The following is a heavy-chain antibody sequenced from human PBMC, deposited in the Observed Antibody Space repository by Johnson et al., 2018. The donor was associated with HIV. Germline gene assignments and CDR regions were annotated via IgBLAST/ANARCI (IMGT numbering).Heavy chain of an antibody. Sequence: EQLVESGGGLIQPGGSLRLSCAASGFTFSSYDMHWVRQATGKGLEWVSAIGTAGDTYYPGSVKGRFTISRENAKNTLYLQMNSLRAEDTAAYYCARPTRSSIAATGDDAFDIWGQGTMVTVSS. J-gene: IGHJ3*02. D-gene: IGHD6-13*01. CDR2: IGTAGDT. CDR3: ARPTRSSIAATGDDAFDI. V-gene: IGHV3-13*01. CDR1: GFTFSSYD.